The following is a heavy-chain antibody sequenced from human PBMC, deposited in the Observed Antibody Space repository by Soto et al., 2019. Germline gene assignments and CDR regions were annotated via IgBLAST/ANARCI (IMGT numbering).Heavy chain of an antibody. CDR3: AKAYIAARGAYYGMDV. V-gene: IGHV3-43*01. J-gene: IGHJ6*02. CDR2: ISWDGGST. D-gene: IGHD6-6*01. CDR1: GFTFDDYT. Sequence: GGSLRLSCAASGFTFDDYTMHWVRQAPGKGLEWVSLISWDGGSTYYADSVKGRFTISRDNSKNSLYLQMNSLRTEDTALYYCAKAYIAARGAYYGMDVWGQGTTVTVSS.